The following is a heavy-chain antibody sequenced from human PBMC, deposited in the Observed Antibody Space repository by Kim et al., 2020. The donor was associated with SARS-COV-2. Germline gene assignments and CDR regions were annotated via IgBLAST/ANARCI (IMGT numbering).Heavy chain of an antibody. J-gene: IGHJ4*02. Sequence: TNYADSVKGRFTISRDNAKNSLYLQMNSLRAEDTAVYYCARSLGGYEIDYWGQGTLVTVSS. CDR2: T. CDR3: ARSLGGYEIDY. V-gene: IGHV3-11*06. D-gene: IGHD5-18*01.